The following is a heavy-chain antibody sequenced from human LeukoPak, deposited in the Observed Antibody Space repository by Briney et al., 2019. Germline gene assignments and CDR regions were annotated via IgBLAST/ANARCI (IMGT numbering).Heavy chain of an antibody. CDR2: INTNTGNP. Sequence: ASVKVSCKASGYTFTSYAMNWVRQAPGQGLEWMGWINTNTGNPTYAQGFTGRFVFSLDTSVSTAHLQISSLKAEDTAVYYCARVWLGSGVLASYYYGMDVWGQGTTVTVSS. CDR1: GYTFTSYA. D-gene: IGHD2-15*01. CDR3: ARVWLGSGVLASYYYGMDV. J-gene: IGHJ6*02. V-gene: IGHV7-4-1*02.